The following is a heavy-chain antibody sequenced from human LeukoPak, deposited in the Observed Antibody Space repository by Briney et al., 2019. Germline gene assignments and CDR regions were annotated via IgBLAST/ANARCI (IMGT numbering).Heavy chain of an antibody. D-gene: IGHD3-22*01. Sequence: SETLSLTCTVSGVSISGHYWSWIRQPPGKRLEWIGFIYYTGRTRYNPSLRSRVTISADTSKNHLTLRLTSVTSTDTALYYCARLLDNDSSSDPDTFDMWGPGIKFTVSS. J-gene: IGHJ3*02. CDR3: ARLLDNDSSSDPDTFDM. V-gene: IGHV4-59*08. CDR2: IYYTGRT. CDR1: GVSISGHY.